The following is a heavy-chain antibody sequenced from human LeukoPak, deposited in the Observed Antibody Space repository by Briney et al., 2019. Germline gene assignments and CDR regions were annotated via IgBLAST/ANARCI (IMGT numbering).Heavy chain of an antibody. Sequence: SETLSLTCTVSGGSISSYYWSWIRQPPGQGLAWIGYIYYSGSTNYNPSLKSRVTISVDTSKNQFSLKLSSVTAADTAVYYCARGKSSSWYYGYWGQGTLVTVSS. V-gene: IGHV4-59*01. D-gene: IGHD6-13*01. J-gene: IGHJ4*02. CDR1: GGSISSYY. CDR3: ARGKSSSWYYGY. CDR2: IYYSGST.